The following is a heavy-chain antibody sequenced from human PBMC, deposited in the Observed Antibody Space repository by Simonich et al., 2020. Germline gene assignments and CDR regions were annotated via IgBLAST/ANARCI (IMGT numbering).Heavy chain of an antibody. D-gene: IGHD3-10*01. V-gene: IGHV1-2*06. J-gene: IGHJ6*02. Sequence: GAEVKKPGASVKVSCKASGYTFTGYYMHWGRQAPGQGLEWMGRINPNSGGTNYAQKFQGRVTRTRDTSNSTAYMERSRLRSDDTAVYYCARVPGIYYYYGMDVWGQGTTVTVSS. CDR2: INPNSGGT. CDR3: ARVPGIYYYYGMDV. CDR1: GYTFTGYY.